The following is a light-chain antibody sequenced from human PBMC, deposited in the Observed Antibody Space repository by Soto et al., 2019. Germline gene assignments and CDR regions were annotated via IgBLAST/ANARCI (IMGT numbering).Light chain of an antibody. Sequence: DIQLTQSPSFLSASVGDSVTLTCRASQGISNYLAWYQQKSGKAPRLLIYAASTLQSGVPSRFSGSGSGTEFTLTISSLQPEDFATYYCQQLDSFPLFTFGPGTKVDIK. CDR2: AAS. CDR1: QGISNY. J-gene: IGKJ3*01. V-gene: IGKV1-9*01. CDR3: QQLDSFPLFT.